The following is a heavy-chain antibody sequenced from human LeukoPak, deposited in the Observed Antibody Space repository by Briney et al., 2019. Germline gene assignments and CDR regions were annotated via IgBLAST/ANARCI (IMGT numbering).Heavy chain of an antibody. D-gene: IGHD4-17*01. V-gene: IGHV3-7*03. Sequence: QPGGSLRLSCAASGFTFSSYWMSWVRQAPGKGLEWVANIKEDGSEKYYVDSVKGRFTISRDNAKNSLYLQMNSLRAEDTAVYYCAREDPQTTVPEGMDVWGQGTTVTVSS. CDR2: IKEDGSEK. CDR3: AREDPQTTVPEGMDV. J-gene: IGHJ6*02. CDR1: GFTFSSYW.